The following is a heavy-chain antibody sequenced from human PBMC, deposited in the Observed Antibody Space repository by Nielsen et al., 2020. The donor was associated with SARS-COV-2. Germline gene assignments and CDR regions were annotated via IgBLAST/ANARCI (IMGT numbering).Heavy chain of an antibody. D-gene: IGHD6-19*01. Sequence: GVLKISCAASGFTFSSYSMNWVRQAPGKGLEWVANIKQDGSEKYYVDSVKGRFTISRDNAKNSLYLQLNSLRAEDTAVYYCARAGGYSSGWYGLNWFDPWGQGTLVTVSS. J-gene: IGHJ5*02. CDR1: GFTFSSYS. CDR3: ARAGGYSSGWYGLNWFDP. CDR2: IKQDGSEK. V-gene: IGHV3-7*01.